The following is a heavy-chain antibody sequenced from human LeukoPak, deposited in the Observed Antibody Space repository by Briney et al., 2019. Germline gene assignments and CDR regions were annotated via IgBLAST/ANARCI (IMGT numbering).Heavy chain of an antibody. CDR1: GGTFSSYT. CDR3: ARTCSSGSANYYYYYGMDV. J-gene: IGHJ6*02. D-gene: IGHD6-19*01. Sequence: SVKVSCKASGGTFSSYTISWVRQAAGQGLEWMGRIIPILGIANYAQKFQGRVTITADKSTSTAYMELSSLRSEDTAVYYCARTCSSGSANYYYYYGMDVWGQGTTVTVSS. CDR2: IIPILGIA. V-gene: IGHV1-69*02.